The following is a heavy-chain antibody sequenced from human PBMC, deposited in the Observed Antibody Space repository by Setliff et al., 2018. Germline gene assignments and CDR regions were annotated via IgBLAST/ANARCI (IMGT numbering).Heavy chain of an antibody. D-gene: IGHD5-18*01. CDR2: IIPILGIA. Sequence: SVKVSCKAFGGTFSNSAINWVRQAPGQGLEWMGGIIPILGIANYAQKFQGRVTITADESTSTAYMELSSLRSDDTAVYYCARFSGHNYGSFDSWGQGTLVTVSS. CDR1: GGTFSNSA. J-gene: IGHJ4*02. CDR3: ARFSGHNYGSFDS. V-gene: IGHV1-69*10.